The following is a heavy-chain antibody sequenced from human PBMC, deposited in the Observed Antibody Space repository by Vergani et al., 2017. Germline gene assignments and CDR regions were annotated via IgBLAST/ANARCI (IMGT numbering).Heavy chain of an antibody. V-gene: IGHV3-66*02. CDR1: GFTFSSYY. Sequence: EVQLVESGGGLVQPGGSLRLSCAASGFTFSSYYMSWVRQAPGKGLEWVSVIYSGGSTYYADSVKGRFTISRDNSKNTLYLQMNSLRAEDTAVYYCARGTYYDFWSGYYSYFDYWGQGTLVTVSS. CDR3: ARGTYYDFWSGYYSYFDY. D-gene: IGHD3-3*01. J-gene: IGHJ4*02. CDR2: IYSGGST.